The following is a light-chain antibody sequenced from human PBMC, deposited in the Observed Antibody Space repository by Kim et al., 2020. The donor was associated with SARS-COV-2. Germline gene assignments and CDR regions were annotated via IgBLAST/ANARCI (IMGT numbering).Light chain of an antibody. CDR2: DKD. CDR3: QSWDSSGNHVV. CDR1: SLTTYH. V-gene: IGLV3-19*02. J-gene: IGLJ2*01. Sequence: SSELTQDPAVSVALGQTVRITCQGDSLTTYHATWYQQKAGQAPVRVFYDKDNRASGIPDRFSGSNSRNTASLTITGAQAEDEADYYCQSWDSSGNHVVFGGGPQLTVL.